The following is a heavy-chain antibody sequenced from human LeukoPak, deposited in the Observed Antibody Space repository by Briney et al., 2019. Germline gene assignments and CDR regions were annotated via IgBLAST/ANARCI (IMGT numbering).Heavy chain of an antibody. D-gene: IGHD5-18*01. V-gene: IGHV3-48*04. CDR2: ISSSSSTI. CDR3: ARGSYGDY. CDR1: GFTFSSYS. Sequence: GGSLRLSCAASGFTFSSYSMNWVRQAPGKGLEWVSYISSSSSTIYYADSVKGRFTMSRDNAKNSLHLQMNSLRAEDTAVYYCARGSYGDYWGQGTLATVSS. J-gene: IGHJ4*02.